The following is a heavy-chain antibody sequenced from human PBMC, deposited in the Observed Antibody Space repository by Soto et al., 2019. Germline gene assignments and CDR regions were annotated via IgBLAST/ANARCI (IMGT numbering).Heavy chain of an antibody. Sequence: QVQLVQSGAEVKKPGSSVKVSCKASGGTFSSYAIRWVRQAPGQGLEWMGGIIPIFGTANYAQKFQGRVTITADDSTSTGYMEVSSLRAEDTAVYYCAGGDYMGVVISDYYYYYGMDVWGQGTTVTVSS. D-gene: IGHD2-2*01. CDR3: AGGDYMGVVISDYYYYYGMDV. J-gene: IGHJ6*02. CDR1: GGTFSSYA. V-gene: IGHV1-69*01. CDR2: IIPIFGTA.